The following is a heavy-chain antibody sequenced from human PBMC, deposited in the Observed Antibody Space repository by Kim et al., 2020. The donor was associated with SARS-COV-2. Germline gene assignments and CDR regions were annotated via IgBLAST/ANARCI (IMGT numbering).Heavy chain of an antibody. CDR3: ARLQAAAGLFDY. J-gene: IGHJ4*02. D-gene: IGHD6-13*01. Sequence: YYNPPPKGRVTISVDTSQNQFSRKLSSVTAADTAVYYCARLQAAAGLFDYWGQGTLVTVSS. V-gene: IGHV4-39*01.